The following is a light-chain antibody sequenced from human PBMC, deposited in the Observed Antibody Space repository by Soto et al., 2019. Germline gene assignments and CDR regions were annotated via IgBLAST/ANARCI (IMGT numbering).Light chain of an antibody. CDR2: EVT. V-gene: IGLV2-8*01. J-gene: IGLJ1*01. CDR1: ASDIGRYNY. CDR3: NSYVGSNNYV. Sequence: QSVLTQPPSASGSPGQLVTISCIGTASDIGRYNYVSWYQHHPGKAPKLIIYEVTKRPSGVPDRFSGSKSGNTASLTVSGLQADDEADYYCNSYVGSNNYVFGTGTKVTVL.